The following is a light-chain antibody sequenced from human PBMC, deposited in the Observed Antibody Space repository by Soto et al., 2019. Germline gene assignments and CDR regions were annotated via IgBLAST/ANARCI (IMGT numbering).Light chain of an antibody. V-gene: IGKV1-27*01. CDR1: QGISNY. J-gene: IGKJ4*01. CDR2: TAS. CDR3: QQYGSSPLT. Sequence: DIQMTQSPSSLSASVGDRVTITCRASQGISNYLAWYQHKPGTVPKLLIYTASTLQSGVPSRFNGSGSGTDFTLTISSLQHEDVAVYYCQQYGSSPLTFGGGTKVDIK.